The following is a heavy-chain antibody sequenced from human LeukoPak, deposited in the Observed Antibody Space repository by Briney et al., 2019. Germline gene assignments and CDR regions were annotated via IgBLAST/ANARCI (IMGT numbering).Heavy chain of an antibody. D-gene: IGHD5-24*01. J-gene: IGHJ4*02. V-gene: IGHV3-64D*06. CDR2: ISSNGGST. CDR3: VERDGYKFDY. CDR1: GFTFSSYA. Sequence: PGGSLRLSCSASGFTFSSYAMHGVRQAPGKGLEYVSAISSNGGSTYYADSVKGRFTISRDNSKNTLYLQMSSLRAEDTAVYYCVERDGYKFDYWGQGTLVTVSS.